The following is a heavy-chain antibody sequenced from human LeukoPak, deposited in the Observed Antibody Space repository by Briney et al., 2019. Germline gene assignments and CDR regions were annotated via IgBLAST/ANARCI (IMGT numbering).Heavy chain of an antibody. J-gene: IGHJ6*02. V-gene: IGHV3-48*03. CDR3: ARDSRDNDYDDCVETGEDPHYGMDV. CDR1: GFIFSSYE. CDR2: IRTSGNTI. D-gene: IGHD4-17*01. Sequence: PGGSLRLSCTASGFIFSSYEINWVRQAPGKGLEWVSYIRTSGNTIYYADSVKGRFTISRDNAKNSVYLQMNSLRAEDTAVYYCARDSRDNDYDDCVETGEDPHYGMDVWGRGTAVIVSS.